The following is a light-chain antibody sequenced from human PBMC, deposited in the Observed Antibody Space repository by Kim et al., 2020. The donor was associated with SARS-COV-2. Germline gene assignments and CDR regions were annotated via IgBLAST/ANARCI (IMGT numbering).Light chain of an antibody. CDR2: DNR. Sequence: VTMSCSGHSPNIANYCVTGSQQLPEPAPSLLIYDNRGRPSGIPDRFSGSKSGTTATLGITGLQTGDEADYYCGAWDTSLSIVVFGGGTKVTVL. J-gene: IGLJ2*01. V-gene: IGLV1-51*01. CDR3: GAWDTSLSIVV. CDR1: SPNIANYC.